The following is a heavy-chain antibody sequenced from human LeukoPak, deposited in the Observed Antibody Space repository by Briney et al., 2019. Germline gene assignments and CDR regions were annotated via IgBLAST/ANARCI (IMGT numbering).Heavy chain of an antibody. Sequence: SETLSLTCTVSGGSVSSSRYYWGWIRKPPGQGLEWIGSIYYSGSTYNNPSLKSRVTISIDTSKNQFSLKVSSVTAADTAVYYCARRNGYPFFDSWGQGTLVTVSS. D-gene: IGHD5-18*01. CDR3: ARRNGYPFFDS. CDR1: GGSVSSSRYY. CDR2: IYYSGST. J-gene: IGHJ4*02. V-gene: IGHV4-39*01.